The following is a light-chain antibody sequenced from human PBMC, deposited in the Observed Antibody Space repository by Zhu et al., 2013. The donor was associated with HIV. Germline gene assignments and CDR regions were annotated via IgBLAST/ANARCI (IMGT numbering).Light chain of an antibody. Sequence: DIQMTQSPSSLSASVGDRVTITCRASQAIRNYLAWYQQKPGRVPKLLIQAASTLQSGVPPRFRGNGSGTDFTLTITSLQPEDFATYYCQQLDSYLITFGQGTRLEIK. V-gene: IGKV1-27*01. CDR2: AAS. J-gene: IGKJ5*01. CDR3: QQLDSYLIT. CDR1: QAIRNY.